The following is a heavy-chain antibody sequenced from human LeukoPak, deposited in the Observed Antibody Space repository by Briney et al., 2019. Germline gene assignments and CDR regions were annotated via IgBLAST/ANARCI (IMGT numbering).Heavy chain of an antibody. CDR3: ARLGIAARRALYYYYGMDV. V-gene: IGHV4-61*01. CDR1: GGSVSSDSYF. Sequence: SETLSLTCAVSGGSVSSDSYFWHWIRRSPGKGLEWLGFVYYSGRTKYNPSLKSRVTMSIDTSKNQFSLKLSSVTAADTAVYYCARLGIAARRALYYYYGMDVWGQGTTVTVSS. J-gene: IGHJ6*02. CDR2: VYYSGRT. D-gene: IGHD6-6*01.